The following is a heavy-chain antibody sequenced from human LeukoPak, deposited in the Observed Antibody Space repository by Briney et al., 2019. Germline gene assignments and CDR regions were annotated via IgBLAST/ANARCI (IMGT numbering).Heavy chain of an antibody. Sequence: ASVEVSCKASGYTFTSYGISWVRQAPGQGLEWMGWISAYNGNTNYAQKLQGRVTMTTDTSTSTAYMELRSLRSDDTAVYYCARASYDFWSGNFDYWGQGTLVTVSS. CDR2: ISAYNGNT. CDR1: GYTFTSYG. CDR3: ARASYDFWSGNFDY. D-gene: IGHD3-3*01. V-gene: IGHV1-18*01. J-gene: IGHJ4*02.